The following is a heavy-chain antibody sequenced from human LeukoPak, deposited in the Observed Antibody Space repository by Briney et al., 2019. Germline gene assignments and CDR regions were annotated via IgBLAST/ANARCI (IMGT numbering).Heavy chain of an antibody. J-gene: IGHJ4*02. CDR2: ISGSGDTT. Sequence: GGSLRLSCADSGYTFTSYAMSWVRQAPGKGLAWVSTISGSGDTTYYADSVKGRFTISRDNSKNTLYLQMNSLRAEDTAIYYCAKESPHFDYWGQGTLVTVSS. CDR1: GYTFTSYA. CDR3: AKESPHFDY. V-gene: IGHV3-23*01.